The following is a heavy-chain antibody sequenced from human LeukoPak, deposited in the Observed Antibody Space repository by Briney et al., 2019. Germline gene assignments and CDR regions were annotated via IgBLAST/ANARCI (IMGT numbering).Heavy chain of an antibody. D-gene: IGHD4-17*01. Sequence: GGSLRLSCAASGFAFSNTGMTWVRRAPGRGLEWVSTISPTGEGTHYADSVKGRFTISRDNSKNTLSLEMNSLRADDTATYYCARDAGGAWPFDYWGQGTRVIVSS. J-gene: IGHJ4*02. CDR2: ISPTGEGT. CDR1: GFAFSNTG. V-gene: IGHV3-23*01. CDR3: ARDAGGAWPFDY.